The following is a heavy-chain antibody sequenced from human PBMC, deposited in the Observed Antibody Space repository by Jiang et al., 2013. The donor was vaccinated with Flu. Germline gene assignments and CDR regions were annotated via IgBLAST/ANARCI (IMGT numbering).Heavy chain of an antibody. CDR2: INTNTGNP. CDR1: GYIFNIYA. J-gene: IGHJ5*02. Sequence: QSGSELQKPGASVKLSCKASGYIFNIYAIDWVRQAPGQGLEWMGWINTNTGNPTYAHDFTGRFVFSLDTSVSTAYLQISSLKAEDTAVYYCARGHDFWSAGFDPWGQGTTVTVSS. CDR3: ARGHDFWSAGFDP. D-gene: IGHD3-3*01. V-gene: IGHV7-4-1*02.